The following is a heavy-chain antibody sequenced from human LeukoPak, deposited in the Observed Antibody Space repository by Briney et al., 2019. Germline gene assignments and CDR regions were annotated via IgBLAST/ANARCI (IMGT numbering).Heavy chain of an antibody. V-gene: IGHV3-23*01. CDR2: IGVRGDDT. D-gene: IGHD5/OR15-5a*01. CDR3: AKCHIRMSTVCFFDA. CDR1: GFTFDDYA. Sequence: PGRSLRLSCAASGFTFDDYAMHWVRQAPGKGLEWVSGIGVRGDDTYYADSVKGRFTISRDNSDNTLYLQMNSLRAEDTAIYYCAKCHIRMSTVCFFDAWGQGTRVTVSS. J-gene: IGHJ4*02.